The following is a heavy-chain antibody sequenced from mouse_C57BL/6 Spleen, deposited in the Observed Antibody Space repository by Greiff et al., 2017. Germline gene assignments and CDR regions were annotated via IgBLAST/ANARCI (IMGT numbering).Heavy chain of an antibody. J-gene: IGHJ1*03. Sequence: VKLQQSGAELARPGASVKLSCKASGYTFTSYGISWVKQRTGQGLEWIGEIYPRSGNTYYNEKFKGKATLTADKSSSTAYMELRSLTSEDSAVYFCARKEDSNYWYFDVWGTGTTVTVSS. D-gene: IGHD2-5*01. V-gene: IGHV1-81*01. CDR2: IYPRSGNT. CDR1: GYTFTSYG. CDR3: ARKEDSNYWYFDV.